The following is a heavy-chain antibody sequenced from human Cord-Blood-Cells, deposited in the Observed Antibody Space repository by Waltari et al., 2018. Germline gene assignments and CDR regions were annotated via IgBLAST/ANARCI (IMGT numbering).Heavy chain of an antibody. D-gene: IGHD2-15*01. J-gene: IGHJ4*02. Sequence: QLQLQESGPGLVKPSETLSLTCTVSGGPISSSSYSWGWIRQPPGKGLEWIGSIYYSGSTYYNPSLKSRVTISVDTSKNQFSLKLSSVTAADTAVYYCARGDIVVVVAAFDYWGQGTLVTVSS. CDR3: ARGDIVVVVAAFDY. V-gene: IGHV4-39*01. CDR2: IYYSGST. CDR1: GGPISSSSYS.